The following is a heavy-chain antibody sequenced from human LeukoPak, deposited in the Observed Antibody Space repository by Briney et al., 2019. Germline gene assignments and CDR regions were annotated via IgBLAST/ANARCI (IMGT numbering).Heavy chain of an antibody. CDR3: ARTVSRRQFFDP. J-gene: IGHJ5*02. CDR2: INHSGST. V-gene: IGHV4-34*01. CDR1: GGSFSGYY. D-gene: IGHD5-24*01. Sequence: SETLSLTCAVYGGSFSGYYWSWIRQPPGKGLEWIGEINHSGSTNYNPSLKSRVTISVDTSKNQFSLKLSSVTAADTAVYYCARTVSRRQFFDPWGQGTLVTVSS.